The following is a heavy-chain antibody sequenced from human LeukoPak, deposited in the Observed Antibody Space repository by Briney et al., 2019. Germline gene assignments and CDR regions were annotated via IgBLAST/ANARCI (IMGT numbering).Heavy chain of an antibody. CDR3: TTEGGHLHSNPFDY. CDR1: VFTFSNGW. V-gene: IGHV3-15*01. D-gene: IGHD2-15*01. CDR2: IKSKTHGGTT. J-gene: IGHJ4*02. Sequence: GGSLRLSCAASVFTFSNGWMSWVRQAPGKGLEWVGHIKSKTHGGTTDYAAPVKGRFSISRDDSRTTVYLQMNSLKTEDTAVYYCTTEGGHLHSNPFDYWGQGTLVTVSS.